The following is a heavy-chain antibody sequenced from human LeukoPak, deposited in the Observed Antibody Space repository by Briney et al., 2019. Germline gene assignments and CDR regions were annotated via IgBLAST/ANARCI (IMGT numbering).Heavy chain of an antibody. CDR2: IKTKTDGGTT. V-gene: IGHV3-15*01. CDR1: GFSFTNTW. Sequence: PGGSLSLSCEASGFSFTNTWMSWVRQAPGKGLEWVGRIKTKTDGGTTDYAAPVKGRFTISRDDSTNTLYLQLNSLKTEDTAVYFCTTILVGATGTWFDPWGQGTLVAVSS. J-gene: IGHJ5*02. D-gene: IGHD1-26*01. CDR3: TTILVGATGTWFDP.